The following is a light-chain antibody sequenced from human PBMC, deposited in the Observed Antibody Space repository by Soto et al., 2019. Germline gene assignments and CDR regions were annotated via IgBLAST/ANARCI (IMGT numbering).Light chain of an antibody. J-gene: IGLJ1*01. Sequence: QSVLTQPASVSGSPGQSITISCTGTSSDVGGYDFVSWYQHHPGKAPKLIIYEVRTRPSGVSDRFSGSKSGKTASLTISGLQAEDEADYYCSSYTSDWGVFGTGTKVTVL. CDR3: SSYTSDWGV. CDR2: EVR. V-gene: IGLV2-14*01. CDR1: SSDVGGYDF.